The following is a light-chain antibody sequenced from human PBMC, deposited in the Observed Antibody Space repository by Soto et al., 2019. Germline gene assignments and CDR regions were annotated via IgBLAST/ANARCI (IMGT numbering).Light chain of an antibody. Sequence: EIVLTQSPATLSLSPGERDTISCRASQSVSKYLAWYQQKPGQAPRLLIHDASNRATGIPARFSGSGSGTDFPLTISSLEPEDFGVYYCQQRSNWPQITFGGGTKVEIK. CDR3: QQRSNWPQIT. CDR2: DAS. V-gene: IGKV3-11*01. CDR1: QSVSKY. J-gene: IGKJ4*01.